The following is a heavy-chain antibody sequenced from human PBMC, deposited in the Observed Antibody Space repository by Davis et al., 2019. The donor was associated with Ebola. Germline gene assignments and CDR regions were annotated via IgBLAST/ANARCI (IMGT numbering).Heavy chain of an antibody. CDR2: INAGNGNT. Sequence: ASVKVSCKASGYTFTSYAMHWVRQAPGQRLEWMGWINAGNGNTKYSQKFQGRVTITRDTSASTAYMELSSLRSEDTAVYYCARVGIGGWGIAVAGTPLGYYGMDVWGQGTTVTVSS. J-gene: IGHJ6*02. CDR3: ARVGIGGWGIAVAGTPLGYYGMDV. V-gene: IGHV1-3*01. CDR1: GYTFTSYA. D-gene: IGHD6-19*01.